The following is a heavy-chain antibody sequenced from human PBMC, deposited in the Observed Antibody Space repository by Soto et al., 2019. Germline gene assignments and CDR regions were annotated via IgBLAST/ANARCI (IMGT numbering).Heavy chain of an antibody. D-gene: IGHD2-2*01. V-gene: IGHV3-15*01. CDR3: TSYPNIVPLACYGMDV. CDR1: GFTFSNAW. J-gene: IGHJ6*02. CDR2: IKSKTDGGTT. Sequence: GGSLRLSCAASGFTFSNAWMSWVRQAPGKGLEWVGRIKSKTDGGTTDYAAPVKGRFTISRDNSKNTLYLQMNSLKTDDTAVYYCTSYPNIVPLACYGMDVWGQGTTVTVSS.